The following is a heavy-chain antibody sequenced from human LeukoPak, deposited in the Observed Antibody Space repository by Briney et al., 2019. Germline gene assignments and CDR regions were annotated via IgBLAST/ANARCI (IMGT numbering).Heavy chain of an antibody. J-gene: IGHJ5*02. D-gene: IGHD4-11*01. CDR2: ISIIGSTI. Sequence: GGSLRLSCAASGFTFSDYYMSWIPQAPGKGLGGVSYISIIGSTIYYADSVKARFNISRDNAKNSLYLQMNSLRAEDTAVYYWARDGNLGIAVATPNWFDPWGQGTLVTVSS. CDR3: ARDGNLGIAVATPNWFDP. CDR1: GFTFSDYY. V-gene: IGHV3-11*04.